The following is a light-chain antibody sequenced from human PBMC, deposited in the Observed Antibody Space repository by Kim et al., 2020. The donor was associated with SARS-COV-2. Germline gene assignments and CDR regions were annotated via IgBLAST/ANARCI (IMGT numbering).Light chain of an antibody. CDR3: HQYYTTPYT. V-gene: IGKV4-1*01. CDR2: WAS. Sequence: DIVTTQSPDSLAVSLGERATINCKSSQSILYSSNNKNYLAWYQQKPGQPPKLLIYWASTRESGVPDRFSGSGSGTDFTLTISSLQAEDVSVYYCHQYYTTPYTFGQGTKLEIK. CDR1: QSILYSSNNKNY. J-gene: IGKJ2*01.